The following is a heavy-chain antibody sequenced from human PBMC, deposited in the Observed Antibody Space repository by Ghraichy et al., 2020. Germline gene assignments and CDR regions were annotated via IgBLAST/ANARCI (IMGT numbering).Heavy chain of an antibody. CDR2: ITSPSSYI. CDR3: ARGFCSSSRCCWGASPGAFDI. J-gene: IGHJ3*02. V-gene: IGHV3-21*01. D-gene: IGHD2-2*01. Sequence: GGSLRLSCAASGFTFSSNTMHWVRQAPGKGLEWVASITSPSSYIYYADSVKGRFTVSRDNAKNSLYLQMDSLRGEDTAIYYSARGFCSSSRCCWGASPGAFDIWGQGTLVTVSS. CDR1: GFTFSSNT.